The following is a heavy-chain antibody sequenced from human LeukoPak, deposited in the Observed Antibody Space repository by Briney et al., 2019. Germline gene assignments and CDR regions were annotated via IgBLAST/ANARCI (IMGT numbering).Heavy chain of an antibody. D-gene: IGHD3-22*01. V-gene: IGHV4-31*03. J-gene: IGHJ4*02. CDR3: ARGGDYYDSSGYYY. CDR2: IYYSGST. CDR1: GGSISSGGYY. Sequence: PSQTLSLTCTVSGGSISSGGYYWSWIRQHPGKGLEWIGYIYYSGSTYYNPSLKSRVTISVDTSKNQFSLKLSSVTAADTAVYHCARGGDYYDSSGYYYWGQGTLVTVSS.